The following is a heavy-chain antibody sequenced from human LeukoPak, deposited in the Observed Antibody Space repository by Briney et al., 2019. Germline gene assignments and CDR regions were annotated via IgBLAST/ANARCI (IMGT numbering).Heavy chain of an antibody. CDR2: VFTGGGT. Sequence: PSETLSLTCTVSGASISIGSYHWSWIRQPAGKGLEWIGRVFTGGGTYFNPSLKSRVTMSVDTSKNQFSLKLSSVTAADTAVYYCARGRYESTRLSAYYYYYMDVWGKGTTVTVSS. J-gene: IGHJ6*03. V-gene: IGHV4-61*02. CDR3: ARGRYESTRLSAYYYYYMDV. CDR1: GASISIGSYH. D-gene: IGHD1-14*01.